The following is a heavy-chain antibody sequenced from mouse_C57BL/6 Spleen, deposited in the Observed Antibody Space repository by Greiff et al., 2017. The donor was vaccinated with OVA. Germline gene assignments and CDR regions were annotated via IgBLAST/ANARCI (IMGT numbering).Heavy chain of an antibody. Sequence: QVHVKQPGAELVKPGASVKLSCKASGYTFTSYWMHWVKQRPGQGLEWIGMIHPNSGSTNYNEKFKSKATLTVDKSSSTAYMQLSSLTSEDSAVYYCARGYGSSYLDYWGQGTTLTVSS. CDR2: IHPNSGST. CDR1: GYTFTSYW. J-gene: IGHJ2*01. D-gene: IGHD1-1*01. CDR3: ARGYGSSYLDY. V-gene: IGHV1-64*01.